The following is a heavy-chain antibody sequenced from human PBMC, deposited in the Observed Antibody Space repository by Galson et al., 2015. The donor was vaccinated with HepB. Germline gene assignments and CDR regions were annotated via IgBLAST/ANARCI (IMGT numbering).Heavy chain of an antibody. V-gene: IGHV3-30*02. CDR2: IRYDGSNK. Sequence: SLRLSCAASGFTFSSYGMHWVRQAPGKGLEWVAFIRYDGSNKYYADSVKGRFTISRDNSKNTLYLQMNSLRAEDTAVYYCAKESGNYYDSSGYFDYWGHGTLVTVSS. D-gene: IGHD3-22*01. J-gene: IGHJ4*01. CDR1: GFTFSSYG. CDR3: AKESGNYYDSSGYFDY.